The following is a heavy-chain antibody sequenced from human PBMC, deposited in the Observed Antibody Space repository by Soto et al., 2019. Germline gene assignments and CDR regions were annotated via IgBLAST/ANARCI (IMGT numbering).Heavy chain of an antibody. D-gene: IGHD1-26*01. CDR1: GGTFSSYA. J-gene: IGHJ6*02. CDR3: ARARVGGIVGATPVTQDYYYYGMDV. Sequence: GVSVKVSCKASGGTFSSYAISWVRQAPGQGLEWMGGIIPIFGTANYAQKFQGRVTITADESTSTAYMELSSLRSEDTAVYYCARARVGGIVGATPVTQDYYYYGMDVWGQGTTVTVSS. V-gene: IGHV1-69*13. CDR2: IIPIFGTA.